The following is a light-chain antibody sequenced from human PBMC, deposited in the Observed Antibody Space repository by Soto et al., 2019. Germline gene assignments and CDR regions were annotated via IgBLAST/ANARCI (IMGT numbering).Light chain of an antibody. V-gene: IGLV2-14*01. CDR3: SSYTSDSSYV. J-gene: IGLJ1*01. CDR2: AVS. Sequence: QSALTQPASVSGSPGQSITISCTGTSSDVGLYDYVSWYRQHPGKAPQLMIYAVSNRPSGVSNRFSASKSGKTASLFISGLQAEDEADYYCSSYTSDSSYVFGSGTKVTVL. CDR1: SSDVGLYDY.